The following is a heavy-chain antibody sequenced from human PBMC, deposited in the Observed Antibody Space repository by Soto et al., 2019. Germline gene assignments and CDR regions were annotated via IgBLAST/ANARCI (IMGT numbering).Heavy chain of an antibody. Sequence: EASVKVSCKASGYSFNSYALHWVRQAPGHRLEWMGWIHAGNGNTKYARKFQDRVTITRDTSASAAYMELSSLRSEDTAFHYCARNFVGTTDFDFWGQGTLVTVSS. CDR1: GYSFNSYA. D-gene: IGHD1-26*01. CDR2: IHAGNGNT. J-gene: IGHJ4*02. V-gene: IGHV1-3*01. CDR3: ARNFVGTTDFDF.